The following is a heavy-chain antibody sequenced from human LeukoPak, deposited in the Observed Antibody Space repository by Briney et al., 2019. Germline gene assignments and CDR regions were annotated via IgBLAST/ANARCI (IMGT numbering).Heavy chain of an antibody. CDR1: GGSISGYY. V-gene: IGHV4-59*01. CDR2: IYYSGST. Sequence: SETLSLTCTVSGGSISGYYWSWIRQPPGKGLEWIGYIYYSGSTSYNPSLKSRVTISLDTSKNQFSLKLSSVTAADTAVYYCARDRGLDYSDNSDAFDIWGRGTMVTVSS. CDR3: ARDRGLDYSDNSDAFDI. J-gene: IGHJ3*02. D-gene: IGHD4-23*01.